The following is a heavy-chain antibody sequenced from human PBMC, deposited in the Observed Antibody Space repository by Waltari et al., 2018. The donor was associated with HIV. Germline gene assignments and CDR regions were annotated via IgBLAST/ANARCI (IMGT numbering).Heavy chain of an antibody. Sequence: EVQLLESGGGLVQPGGSLRLSCAASGFTFSSYAMSWVRQAPGKGLEWVSAISGSGGSTYYADSVKGRFTISRDNSKNTLYLQMNSLRAEDTAVYYCAKDHIVVVPAAIQLDYWGQGTLVTVSS. CDR1: GFTFSSYA. CDR3: AKDHIVVVPAAIQLDY. J-gene: IGHJ4*02. D-gene: IGHD2-2*01. V-gene: IGHV3-23*01. CDR2: ISGSGGST.